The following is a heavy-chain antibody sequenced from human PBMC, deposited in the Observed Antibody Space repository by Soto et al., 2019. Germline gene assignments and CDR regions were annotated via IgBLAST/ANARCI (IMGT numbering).Heavy chain of an antibody. J-gene: IGHJ4*02. CDR2: IYYSGST. CDR3: ARESEDLTSNFDS. V-gene: IGHV4-61*01. Sequence: KTXETLSLTCTVSGCSVSSGNHYWSWIRQPPGKGLEWIGYIYYSGSTNYNPSLKSRVIISVDTSKNQFSLNLSSVTAADTAVYYCARESEDLTSNFDSWGQGTLVTVSS. CDR1: GCSVSSGNHY.